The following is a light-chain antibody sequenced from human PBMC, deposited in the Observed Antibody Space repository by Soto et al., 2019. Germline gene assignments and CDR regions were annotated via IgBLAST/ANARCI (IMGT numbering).Light chain of an antibody. CDR3: QQYDTSPRT. CDR2: GAS. CDR1: QSVSSNY. J-gene: IGKJ1*01. Sequence: EVMLTQSPGTLSLSPGERATLSCRASQSVSSNYLAWYQQKSGQAPRLLIYGASNRATGIPDRFSGSGSGTDFTLTIRRLEPEDFAVYYCQQYDTSPRTFGQGPKLEFK. V-gene: IGKV3-20*01.